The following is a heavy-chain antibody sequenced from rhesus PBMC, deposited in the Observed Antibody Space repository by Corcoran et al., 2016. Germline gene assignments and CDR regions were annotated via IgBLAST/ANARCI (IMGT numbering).Heavy chain of an antibody. J-gene: IGHJ4*01. D-gene: IGHD6-13*01. CDR1: GGSISDISY. V-gene: IGHV4-106*01. CDR2: IYGSGGRT. Sequence: QVQLQESGPGLVKPSETLSLPCAVPGGSISDISYWSWIRQPPGKGLEWIWYIYGSGGRTYYNPSLKSRVTISTDTSKNQFSLKLSSVTAADTAVYYCARGRGAAGRSYYFDYWGQGVLVTVSS. CDR3: ARGRGAAGRSYYFDY.